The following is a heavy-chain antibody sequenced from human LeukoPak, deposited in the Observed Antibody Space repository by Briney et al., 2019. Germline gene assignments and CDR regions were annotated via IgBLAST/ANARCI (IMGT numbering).Heavy chain of an antibody. CDR2: LYYSGST. CDR3: ARANYFDY. J-gene: IGHJ4*02. V-gene: IGHV4-59*01. CDR1: GXSISGYY. Sequence: SETLSLTCTVSGXSISGYYWSWFRQPPGKGPEWIGTLYYSGSTNYNPSLKSRVTMSVDTSKNQFSLKVSSVTAADTAVYYCARANYFDYWGQGTLVTVSS.